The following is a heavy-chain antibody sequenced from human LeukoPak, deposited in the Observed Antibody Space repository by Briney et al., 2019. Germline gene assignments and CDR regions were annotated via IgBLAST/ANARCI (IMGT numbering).Heavy chain of an antibody. CDR3: VRGSNLSFDY. CDR2: IGTDGTVT. CDR1: GLTLSPYW. J-gene: IGHJ4*02. D-gene: IGHD1-14*01. V-gene: IGHV3-74*01. Sequence: GGPLRLSCAASGLTLSPYWMHWVRQAPGKGLVWVSHIGTDGTVTTYADSVKGRFTISRDNAKNTLYLQMNSLRPEDTAVYYCVRGSNLSFDYWGQGSLVTVSS.